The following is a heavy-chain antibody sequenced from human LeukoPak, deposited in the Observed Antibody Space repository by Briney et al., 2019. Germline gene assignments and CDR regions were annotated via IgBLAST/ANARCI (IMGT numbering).Heavy chain of an antibody. Sequence: WASVKVSCKASGYTFTSYDINWVRQATGQGLEWMGWMNPNSGDTGHAQKFQDRVTMTRDTFISTAYMELSRLRSDDTAVYYCARQAQGIDGMDVWGQGTTVTVSS. D-gene: IGHD2-21*01. CDR2: MNPNSGDT. CDR3: ARQAQGIDGMDV. V-gene: IGHV1-8*01. CDR1: GYTFTSYD. J-gene: IGHJ6*02.